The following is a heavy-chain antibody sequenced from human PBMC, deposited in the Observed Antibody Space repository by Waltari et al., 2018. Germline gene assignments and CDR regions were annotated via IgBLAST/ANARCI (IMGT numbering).Heavy chain of an antibody. J-gene: IGHJ4*02. Sequence: QVQLQESGPGLVKPSETLSLTCAVSGYSISSGYYWGWIRQPPGKGLEWIGYIYYSGSTNYNPSLKSRVTMSVDTSKNQVSLRLSSVTALDTAMYYCARVKIDTSGIFDYWGQGTLVTVSS. CDR1: GYSISSGYY. CDR2: IYYSGST. CDR3: ARVKIDTSGIFDY. D-gene: IGHD3-22*01. V-gene: IGHV4-28*06.